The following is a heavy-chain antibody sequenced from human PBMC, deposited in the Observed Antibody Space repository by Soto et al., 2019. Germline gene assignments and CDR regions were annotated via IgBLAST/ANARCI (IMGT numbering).Heavy chain of an antibody. V-gene: IGHV4-59*01. Sequence: SETLSLTCTVSGGSISSYYWSWIRQPPGKGLEWIGYIYYSGSTNYNPSLKSRVTISVDTSKNQFSLKLSSVTAADTAVYYCARSINRGVNWFDPWGQGTLVTVSS. CDR3: ARSINRGVNWFDP. CDR2: IYYSGST. D-gene: IGHD3-10*01. CDR1: GGSISSYY. J-gene: IGHJ5*02.